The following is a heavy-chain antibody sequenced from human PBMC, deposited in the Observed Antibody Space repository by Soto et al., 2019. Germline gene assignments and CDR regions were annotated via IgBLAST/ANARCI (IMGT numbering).Heavy chain of an antibody. CDR2: ISAYNGNT. J-gene: IGHJ4*02. CDR3: ARYSSGWYYFDY. D-gene: IGHD6-19*01. CDR1: GYTFTSYG. Sequence: ASVKVSCKASGYTFTSYGIRWVRQAPGQGLEWMGWISAYNGNTNYAQKLQGRVTMTTDTSTSTAYMELRSLRSDDTAVYYCARYSSGWYYFDYWGQGTLVTVSS. V-gene: IGHV1-18*01.